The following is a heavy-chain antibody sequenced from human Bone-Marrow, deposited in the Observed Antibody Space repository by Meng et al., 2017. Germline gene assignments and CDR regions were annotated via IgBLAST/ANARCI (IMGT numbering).Heavy chain of an antibody. CDR2: IYYSGST. Sequence: QRQEPGPGLVKPSQTLSLTCTVSGGSISSGGYYWSWIRQHPGKGLEWIGYIYYSGSTYYNPSLKSLVTISVDTSKNQFSLKLSSVTAADTAVYYCAREENDFWSGYCYFDYWGQGTLVTVSS. V-gene: IGHV4-31*01. D-gene: IGHD3-3*01. CDR1: GGSISSGGYY. J-gene: IGHJ4*02. CDR3: AREENDFWSGYCYFDY.